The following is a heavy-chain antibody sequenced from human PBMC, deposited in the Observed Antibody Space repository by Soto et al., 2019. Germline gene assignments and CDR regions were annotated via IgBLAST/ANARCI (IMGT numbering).Heavy chain of an antibody. Sequence: SETLSLTCTVSGGSISSSDGYYWAWIRQPPGKGLLWIGSIYYSGNTYYHPSLQSRVTLSVDRSKNEFSLKMSSVTAADTAVYYCAREVYYGGNFRFYAFDTRGKGTMVTVSS. CDR2: IYYSGNT. CDR1: GGSISSSDGYY. CDR3: AREVYYGGNFRFYAFDT. J-gene: IGHJ3*02. D-gene: IGHD4-17*01. V-gene: IGHV4-39*07.